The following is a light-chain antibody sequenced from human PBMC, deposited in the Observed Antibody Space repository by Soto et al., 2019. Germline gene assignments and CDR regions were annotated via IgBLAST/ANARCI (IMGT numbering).Light chain of an antibody. J-gene: IGLJ1*01. CDR2: EVN. V-gene: IGLV2-14*02. CDR1: ISDVGSHNL. Sequence: QSVLTQPASVSGSPGQSITISCTGTISDVGSHNLVSWYQQHPDKAPKLIIYEVNNRPSGVSNRFSGSKSGNTASLTISGLQAEDEADYYCSSYTITDTYVFGSGTKVTVL. CDR3: SSYTITDTYV.